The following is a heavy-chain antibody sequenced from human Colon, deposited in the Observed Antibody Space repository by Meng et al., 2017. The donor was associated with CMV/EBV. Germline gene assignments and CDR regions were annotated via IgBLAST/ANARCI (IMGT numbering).Heavy chain of an antibody. J-gene: IGHJ3*01. CDR1: GFTFNRYW. V-gene: IGHV3-72*01. CDR2: IGNRAYSYTT. CDR3: TKGYSGLAIYAFDV. Sequence: GESLKISCAASGFTFNRYWMHWVRQAPGKGLEWVGRIGNRAYSYTTEYAASVKGRFTISRDDSENSLYLQMNSLKTEDTAIYYCTKGYSGLAIYAFDVWGQGTRVTVSS. D-gene: IGHD3-22*01.